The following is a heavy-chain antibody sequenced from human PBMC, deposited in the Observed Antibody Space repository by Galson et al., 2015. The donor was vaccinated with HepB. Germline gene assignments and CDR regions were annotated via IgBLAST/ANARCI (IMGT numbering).Heavy chain of an antibody. CDR2: ISSSSTIM. V-gene: IGHV3-48*02. Sequence: SLRLSCAASGFSFSTYGMNWVRQAPGKGPEWVAYISSSSTIMYPADSVKGRFTISRDNAKNSLYLQMNRLRDEDTAVYYCAGVVSPYFYYMDVWGKGTTATVSS. J-gene: IGHJ6*03. CDR3: AGVVSPYFYYMDV. CDR1: GFSFSTYG. D-gene: IGHD3-22*01.